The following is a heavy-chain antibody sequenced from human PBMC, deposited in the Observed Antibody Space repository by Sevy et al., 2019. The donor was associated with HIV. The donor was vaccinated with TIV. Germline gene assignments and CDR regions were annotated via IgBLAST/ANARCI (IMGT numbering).Heavy chain of an antibody. Sequence: GGSLRLSCAASGFTFTNYNMNWVRQAPGKGLEWVPSISSSGTYIYYADSVKGRFTISRDNAKNSLYLQMNSLRPEDTAVYYCAALYCSGGNCYWFDPWGQGTLVTVSS. D-gene: IGHD2-15*01. J-gene: IGHJ5*02. V-gene: IGHV3-21*01. CDR3: AALYCSGGNCYWFDP. CDR2: ISSSGTYI. CDR1: GFTFTNYN.